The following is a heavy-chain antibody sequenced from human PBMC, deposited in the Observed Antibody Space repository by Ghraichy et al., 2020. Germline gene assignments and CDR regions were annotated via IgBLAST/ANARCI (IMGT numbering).Heavy chain of an antibody. J-gene: IGHJ4*02. CDR1: GYTFTSYG. Sequence: ASVKVSCKASGYTFTSYGISWVRQAPGQGLEWMGWISAYNGNTNYAQKLQGRVTMTTDTSTSTAYMELRSLRSDDTAVYYCARDNGIVVVMGLDYWGQGTLVTVSS. D-gene: IGHD2-2*01. CDR3: ARDNGIVVVMGLDY. CDR2: ISAYNGNT. V-gene: IGHV1-18*01.